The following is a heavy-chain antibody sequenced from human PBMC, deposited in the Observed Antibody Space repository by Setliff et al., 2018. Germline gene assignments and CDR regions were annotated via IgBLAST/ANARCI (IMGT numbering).Heavy chain of an antibody. V-gene: IGHV4-4*08. J-gene: IGHJ6*03. CDR2: IYTSGST. CDR3: ARARYSSGWYGGGGAFYYMDA. CDR1: GGSISSYY. D-gene: IGHD6-19*01. Sequence: SETLSLTCTVSGGSISSYYWSWIRQPPGKGLEWIGYIYTSGSTYYSPSLKRRVTISVDTSKNQFSLKLTSVTAADTAVYHCARARYSSGWYGGGGAFYYMDAWGKGTTVTVSS.